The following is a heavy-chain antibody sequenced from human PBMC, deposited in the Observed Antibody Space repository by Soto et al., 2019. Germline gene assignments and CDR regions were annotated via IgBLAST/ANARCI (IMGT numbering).Heavy chain of an antibody. D-gene: IGHD1-26*01. J-gene: IGHJ5*02. CDR3: ARHLEGSGTFPYRWFDP. V-gene: IGHV5-51*01. CDR1: GYRFTDYW. Sequence: EVKVVQSGAEVKMPGESLKISCRGSGYRFTDYWITWVRQMPGKGLEWVGIIYPGNSDTRYSPSFQGQVTISADKSISTVSLQWSSLKTSDTAIYYCARHLEGSGTFPYRWFDPWGQGTLVTVSS. CDR2: IYPGNSDT.